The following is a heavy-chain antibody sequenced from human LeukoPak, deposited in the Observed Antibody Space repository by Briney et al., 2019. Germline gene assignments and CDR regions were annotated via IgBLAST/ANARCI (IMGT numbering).Heavy chain of an antibody. CDR3: TRDHEERGPYLDL. CDR2: IDPLDGET. J-gene: IGHJ4*02. D-gene: IGHD1-7*01. Sequence: ASVKISCKASGYPFSDYYIHWIQEAPGKGLQWMGRIDPLDGETTYAERFQGRVTFTADTSTYTIYMELNSLTLADTAIYYCTRDHEERGPYLDLWGQGSQVTVSS. V-gene: IGHV1-69-2*01. CDR1: GYPFSDYY.